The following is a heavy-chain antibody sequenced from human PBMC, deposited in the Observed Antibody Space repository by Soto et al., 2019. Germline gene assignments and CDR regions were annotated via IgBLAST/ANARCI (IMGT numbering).Heavy chain of an antibody. CDR1: GFTFSSYA. V-gene: IGHV3-23*01. J-gene: IGHJ3*02. CDR2: ISGSGGST. D-gene: IGHD2-21*01. Sequence: GGSLRLSCAASGFTFSSYAMSWVCQAPGKGLEWVSAISGSGGSTYYADSVKGRFTISRDNSKNTLYLQMNSLRAEDTAVYYCAKDSYCGGDCYSLRGYAFDIWGQGTMVTVSS. CDR3: AKDSYCGGDCYSLRGYAFDI.